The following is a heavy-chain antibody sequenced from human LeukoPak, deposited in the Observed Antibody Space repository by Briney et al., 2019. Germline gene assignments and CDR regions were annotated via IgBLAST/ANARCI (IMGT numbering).Heavy chain of an antibody. CDR2: IKQDGSEK. J-gene: IGHJ4*02. CDR1: GFTFSSYW. D-gene: IGHD3-22*01. CDR3: ARSSGYYPNPYFDY. Sequence: GGSLRLSCAASGFTFSSYWMSWVRQAPGKGLEWVANIKQDGSEKYYVDSVKGRFTISRDNAKNSLYLQMNSLRAEDTAVYYCARSSGYYPNPYFDYWGQGTLVTVSS. V-gene: IGHV3-7*01.